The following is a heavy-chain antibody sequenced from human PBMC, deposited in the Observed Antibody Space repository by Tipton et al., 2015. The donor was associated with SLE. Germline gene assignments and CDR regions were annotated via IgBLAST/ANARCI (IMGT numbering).Heavy chain of an antibody. D-gene: IGHD3-22*01. CDR3: ARFRFRSGYNAPDGFDF. J-gene: IGHJ3*01. V-gene: IGHV3-11*06. CDR1: GCNDYY. CDR2: ISGSSSDT. Sequence: SLRLSCAASGCNDYYMSWIRQAPGKGLEWVSYISGSSSDTNYADSVKGRFTISRDHAKNSLYLQMNSLRAEDTAVYYCARFRFRSGYNAPDGFDFWGQGTMVTVSS.